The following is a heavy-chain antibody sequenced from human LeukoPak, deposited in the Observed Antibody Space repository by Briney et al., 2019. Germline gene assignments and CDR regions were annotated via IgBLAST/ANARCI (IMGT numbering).Heavy chain of an antibody. J-gene: IGHJ4*02. D-gene: IGHD5-12*01. CDR2: IIPIFGTA. CDR1: GGTFSSYA. CDR3: ARDDPGYSGYDFS. Sequence: ASVKVSCKASGGTFSSYAISWVRQAPGQGLEWMGGIIPIFGTANYAQKFQGRVTITADESTSTAYMELSSLRSEDTAVYDCARDDPGYSGYDFSWGQGTLVTVSS. V-gene: IGHV1-69*13.